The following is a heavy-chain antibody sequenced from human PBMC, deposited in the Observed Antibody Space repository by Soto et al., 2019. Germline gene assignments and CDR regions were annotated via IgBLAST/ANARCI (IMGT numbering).Heavy chain of an antibody. J-gene: IGHJ4*02. D-gene: IGHD3-16*01. Sequence: VQSGAEVKKPGASVKVSCEASGYTFTNYYIHWVRQAPGQGLEWMAVINPSGGSTRYAQKFQGRVTMTRDTSTSTVYMELSSLRSEDTAVYYCAKTYGFLGGYYFDYWGQGTLVTVSS. CDR2: INPSGGST. CDR1: GYTFTNYY. CDR3: AKTYGFLGGYYFDY. V-gene: IGHV1-46*01.